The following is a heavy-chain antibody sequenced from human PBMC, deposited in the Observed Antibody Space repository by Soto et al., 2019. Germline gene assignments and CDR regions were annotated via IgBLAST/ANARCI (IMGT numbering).Heavy chain of an antibody. CDR1: GITFDDYV. V-gene: IGHV3-20*04. D-gene: IGHD3-10*01. CDR2: INWNGGST. CDR3: AKSQSPMVRGVIEAFDY. Sequence: PGGSLRLFCVASGITFDDYVMSGARRVPGKGLEWVSGINWNGGSTHHADSVKGRFTISRDNARNSLYLQMNSLRAEDTALYYCAKSQSPMVRGVIEAFDYWGQGT. J-gene: IGHJ4*02.